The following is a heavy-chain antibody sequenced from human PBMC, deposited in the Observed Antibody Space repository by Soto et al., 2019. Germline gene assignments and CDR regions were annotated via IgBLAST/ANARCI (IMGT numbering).Heavy chain of an antibody. CDR2: IIPILGIA. J-gene: IGHJ3*02. D-gene: IGHD2-8*01. CDR1: GGTFSSYT. V-gene: IGHV1-69*02. CDR3: ARQSCRFFDCTSGVWWFGRSFGI. Sequence: SVKVSCKASGGTFSSYTISWVRQAPGQGLEWMGRIIPILGIANYAQKFQGRVTITADKSTSTAYIELSSLRSEDTAVYYCARQSCRFFDCTSGVWWFGRSFGIGDQGSMVTVSS.